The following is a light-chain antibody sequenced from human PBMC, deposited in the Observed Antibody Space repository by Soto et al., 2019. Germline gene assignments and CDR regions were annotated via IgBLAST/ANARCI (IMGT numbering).Light chain of an antibody. CDR2: EGT. J-gene: IGLJ2*01. V-gene: IGLV2-23*01. Sequence: QSVLTQPASVSASPGQSITISCTGTSSNVGTYDLVSWYQHHPDKAPKLIIYEGTKRPSGISSRFSGPKSGNTASLTISGLQAEDDADYYCCSFAVGAALVFGGGTKVTVL. CDR3: CSFAVGAALV. CDR1: SSNVGTYDL.